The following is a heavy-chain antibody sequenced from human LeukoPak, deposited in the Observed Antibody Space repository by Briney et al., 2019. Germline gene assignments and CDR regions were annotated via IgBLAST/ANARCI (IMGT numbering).Heavy chain of an antibody. CDR3: ARGITMVRGVDYYYYMDV. V-gene: IGHV1-18*01. J-gene: IGHJ6*03. D-gene: IGHD3-10*01. CDR2: ISAYNGNT. Sequence: ASVKVSCKASGYTFTSYGISWVRQAPGQGLEWMGWISAYNGNTNYAQKLQGRVTMTTDTSTSTAYMELRSLRSDDTAVYYCARGITMVRGVDYYYYMDVWDKGTTVTISS. CDR1: GYTFTSYG.